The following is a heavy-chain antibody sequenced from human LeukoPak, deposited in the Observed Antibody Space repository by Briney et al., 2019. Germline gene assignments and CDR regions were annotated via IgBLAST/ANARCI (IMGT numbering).Heavy chain of an antibody. Sequence: EASVKVSCKASGYTFTSYDINWLRQATGQGPEWMGWMNPNSGATGYAQKFQGRVTMTRSTSLNTAYMELRSLRSDDTAVYYCARVRYNWNDGTFDYWGQGTLVTVSS. J-gene: IGHJ4*02. CDR3: ARVRYNWNDGTFDY. D-gene: IGHD1-20*01. CDR2: MNPNSGAT. CDR1: GYTFTSYD. V-gene: IGHV1-8*01.